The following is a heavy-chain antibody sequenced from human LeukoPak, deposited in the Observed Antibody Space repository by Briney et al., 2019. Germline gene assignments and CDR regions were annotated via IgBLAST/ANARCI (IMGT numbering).Heavy chain of an antibody. J-gene: IGHJ4*02. V-gene: IGHV3-74*01. CDR3: IRDFRIADF. D-gene: IGHD1-14*01. CDR1: GYTFSDYW. CDR2: IDGGGRNT. Sequence: GGSLRLSCIGSGYTFSDYWIHWVRKAPGKGLVWVSRIDGGGRNTNYADSVKGRFTVSRDNAKNTVYLQMNSLSAEDTAVYYCIRDFRIADFWGQGTLVTVSS.